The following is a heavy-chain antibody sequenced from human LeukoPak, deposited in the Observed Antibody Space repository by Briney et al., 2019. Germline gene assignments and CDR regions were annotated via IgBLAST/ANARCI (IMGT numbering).Heavy chain of an antibody. CDR2: IYYSGST. Sequence: PSETLSLTCTVSGGSISSSSYYWGWIRQPPGKGLEWIGSIYYSGSTYYNPSLKSRVTISVDTSKNQFSLKLSSVTAADTAVYYCARDNSGVTARRSFDYWGQGTLVTVSS. D-gene: IGHD4-23*01. CDR3: ARDNSGVTARRSFDY. V-gene: IGHV4-39*07. J-gene: IGHJ4*02. CDR1: GGSISSSSYY.